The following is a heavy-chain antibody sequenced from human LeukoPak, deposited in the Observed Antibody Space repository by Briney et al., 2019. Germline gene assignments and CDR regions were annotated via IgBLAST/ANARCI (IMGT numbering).Heavy chain of an antibody. D-gene: IGHD3-3*01. Sequence: PGGSLRLSCAASGFTFSSYAMSWVRQAPGKGLEWVSAISGSGGSTYYADSVKGRFTISRDNSKNTLYLQMNSLRAEDTAVYHCAKDTDRPGYDFWSGYYNLPGYWGQGTLVTVSS. J-gene: IGHJ4*02. CDR2: ISGSGGST. CDR3: AKDTDRPGYDFWSGYYNLPGY. CDR1: GFTFSSYA. V-gene: IGHV3-23*01.